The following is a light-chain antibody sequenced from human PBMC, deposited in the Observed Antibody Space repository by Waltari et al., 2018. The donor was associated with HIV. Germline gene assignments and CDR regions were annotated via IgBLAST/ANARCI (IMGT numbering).Light chain of an antibody. J-gene: IGKJ1*01. CDR1: QSISSW. CDR3: QQYNSYST. V-gene: IGKV1-5*03. CDR2: KAS. Sequence: DIQMTQSPSTRSASVGDRVTITCRASQSISSWLALYQQKQGKAPKLLIYKASSLESGGPSRFSGIGSGTEFTLTISSLQPDDFATYYCQQYNSYSTFGQGTKVEIK.